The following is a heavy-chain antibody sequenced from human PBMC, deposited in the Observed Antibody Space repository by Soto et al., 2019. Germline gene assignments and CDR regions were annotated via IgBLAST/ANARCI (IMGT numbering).Heavy chain of an antibody. D-gene: IGHD1-1*01. Sequence: QVHLVQSGTEVKKPGASVKVSCKGSGYDFNTYVITWVRQAPGQGLEWMGWFSAHNGNTNYAQKLQGRVTVTRDTSTSTAYMELRSLRSDDTAVYYCARGRYGDYWGQGALVTVSS. CDR3: ARGRYGDY. J-gene: IGHJ4*02. V-gene: IGHV1-18*01. CDR1: GYDFNTYV. CDR2: FSAHNGNT.